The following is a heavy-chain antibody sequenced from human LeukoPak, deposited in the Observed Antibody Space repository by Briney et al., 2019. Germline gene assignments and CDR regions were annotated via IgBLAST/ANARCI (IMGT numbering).Heavy chain of an antibody. D-gene: IGHD2-21*01. J-gene: IGHJ4*02. CDR2: INPNSGGT. Sequence: GASVKVSCKASGYTFTGYYMHWVRQAPGQGPEWMGRINPNSGGTNYAQKFQGRVTMTRDTSISTAYMELSRLRSDDTAVYYCARDSFPYLVAIPYWGQGTLVTVSS. V-gene: IGHV1-2*06. CDR3: ARDSFPYLVAIPY. CDR1: GYTFTGYY.